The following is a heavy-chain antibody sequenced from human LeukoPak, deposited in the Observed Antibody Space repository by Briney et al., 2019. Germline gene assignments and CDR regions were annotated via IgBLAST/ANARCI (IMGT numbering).Heavy chain of an antibody. CDR3: ATGRRAVTADY. D-gene: IGHD5-18*01. Sequence: SVKVSCKASGGTFSSYAISWVRQAPGQGLEWMGGIIPIFGTTNFAQKLQGRVTITADESTSTAYMEPSSLRSEDTAVYYCATGRRAVTADYWGQGTLVTVSS. J-gene: IGHJ4*02. CDR1: GGTFSSYA. CDR2: IIPIFGTT. V-gene: IGHV1-69*01.